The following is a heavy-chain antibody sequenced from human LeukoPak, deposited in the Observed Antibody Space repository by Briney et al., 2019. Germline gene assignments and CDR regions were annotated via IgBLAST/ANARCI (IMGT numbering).Heavy chain of an antibody. CDR1: GGTFSSYA. CDR3: ARAGAAMVGGNWFDP. Sequence: ASVKVSCKASGGTFSSYAISWVRQAPGQGLEWMGGIIPIFGTANYAQKFQGRVTITTDGSTSTAYMELSSLRSEDTAVYYCARAGAAMVGGNWFDPWGQGTLVTVSS. V-gene: IGHV1-69*05. J-gene: IGHJ5*02. D-gene: IGHD2-2*01. CDR2: IIPIFGTA.